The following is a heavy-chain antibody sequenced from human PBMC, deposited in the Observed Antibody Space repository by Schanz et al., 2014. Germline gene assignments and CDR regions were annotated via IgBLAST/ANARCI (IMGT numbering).Heavy chain of an antibody. Sequence: QVQLVESGGGLVKPGGSLRLSCAASGFTFSDYCMVWIRQAPGKGLEWVSIISNTGTFIYYADSVRGRFVISRDNAKSSLFLQMKGLRAEDTAVYYCVRDAYLQIRGTVFDSWGPGNLVTVSS. D-gene: IGHD1-1*01. CDR1: GFTFSDYC. J-gene: IGHJ4*02. V-gene: IGHV3-11*01. CDR2: ISNTGTFI. CDR3: VRDAYLQIRGTVFDS.